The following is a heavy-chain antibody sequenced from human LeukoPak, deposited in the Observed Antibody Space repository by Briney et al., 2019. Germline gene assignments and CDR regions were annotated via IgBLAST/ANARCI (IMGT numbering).Heavy chain of an antibody. J-gene: IGHJ4*02. CDR1: GYTFTSYY. CDR2: ISPSGGST. D-gene: IGHD2/OR15-2a*01. CDR3: ARVPEDTYYFDY. V-gene: IGHV1-46*01. Sequence: AAVQFSCKASGYTFTSYYMHWVRQAPGQGLEWMGIISPSGGSTSYAQKFQGRVTMTRDTSTSTVYMELSSLRPEDTAVYYCARVPEDTYYFDYWGQGTLVTVSS.